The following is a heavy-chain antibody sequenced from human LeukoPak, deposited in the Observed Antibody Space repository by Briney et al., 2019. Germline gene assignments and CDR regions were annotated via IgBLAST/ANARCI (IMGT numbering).Heavy chain of an antibody. Sequence: GGSLRLSCAASGFTFSSYAMSWVRQAPGKGPEWVSAISGSGGSTYYADSVKGRFTISRDNSKNTLYLQMNSLRAEDTAVYYCASEVLLWFVEFDYWGQGTLVTVSS. CDR3: ASEVLLWFVEFDY. CDR1: GFTFSSYA. CDR2: ISGSGGST. V-gene: IGHV3-23*01. J-gene: IGHJ4*02. D-gene: IGHD3-10*01.